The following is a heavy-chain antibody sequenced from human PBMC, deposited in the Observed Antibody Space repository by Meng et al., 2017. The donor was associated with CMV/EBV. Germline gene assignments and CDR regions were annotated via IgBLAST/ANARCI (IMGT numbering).Heavy chain of an antibody. V-gene: IGHV1-69*04. Sequence: SVKVSCKASGGTFSSYTISWVRQAPGQGLEWMGRIIPILGIANYAQKFQGRVTITADKSTSTAYMELSSLRSEDTAVYYCARDPPMYYDFWSGYLYDAFDIWGQGTMVTVSS. CDR2: IIPILGIA. CDR3: ARDPPMYYDFWSGYLYDAFDI. D-gene: IGHD3-3*01. CDR1: GGTFSSYT. J-gene: IGHJ3*02.